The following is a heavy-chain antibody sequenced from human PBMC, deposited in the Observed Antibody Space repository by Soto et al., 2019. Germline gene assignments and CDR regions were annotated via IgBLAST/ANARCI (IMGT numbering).Heavy chain of an antibody. V-gene: IGHV4-30-2*01. Sequence: SETLSLTCAVSGGSISSGGYSWSWIRQPPGKGLEWIGYIYHSGSTNYNPSLKSRVTISVDTSKNQFSLKLSSVTAADTAVYYCARSIRPTYYFDYWGQGTLVTVSS. CDR1: GGSISSGGYS. D-gene: IGHD3-3*01. CDR3: ARSIRPTYYFDY. CDR2: IYHSGST. J-gene: IGHJ4*02.